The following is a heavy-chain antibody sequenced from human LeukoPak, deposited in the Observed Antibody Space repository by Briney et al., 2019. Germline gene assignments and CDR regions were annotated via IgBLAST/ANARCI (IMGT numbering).Heavy chain of an antibody. CDR1: GYTFTSYG. J-gene: IGHJ4*02. Sequence: ASVKVSCKASGYTFTSYGISWVRQAPGPGLEWMGWISAYNGNTNYAQKLQGRVTMTTDTSTSTAYMELRSLRSDDTAVYYCARDTTLTTVTVYYFDYWGQGTLVTVSS. V-gene: IGHV1-18*01. CDR2: ISAYNGNT. D-gene: IGHD4-11*01. CDR3: ARDTTLTTVTVYYFDY.